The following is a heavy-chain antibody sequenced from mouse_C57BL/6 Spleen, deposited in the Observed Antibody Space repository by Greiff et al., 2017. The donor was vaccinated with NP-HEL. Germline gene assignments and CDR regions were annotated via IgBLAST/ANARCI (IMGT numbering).Heavy chain of an antibody. CDR3: ARTHYYGSVGPGNY. J-gene: IGHJ2*01. V-gene: IGHV3-6*01. CDR2: ISYDGSN. Sequence: EVQVVESGPGLVKPSQSLSLTCSVTGYSITSGYYWNWIRQFPGNKLEWMGYISYDGSNNYNPSLKNRISITRDTSKNQFFLKLNSVTTEDTATYYCARTHYYGSVGPGNYWGQGTTLTVSS. D-gene: IGHD1-1*01. CDR1: GYSITSGYY.